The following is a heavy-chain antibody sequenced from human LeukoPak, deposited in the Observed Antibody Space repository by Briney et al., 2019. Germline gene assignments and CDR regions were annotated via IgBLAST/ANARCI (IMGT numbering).Heavy chain of an antibody. J-gene: IGHJ3*02. CDR1: GFIFSDYY. CDR3: ARVDYDILTGYYIYAFDI. D-gene: IGHD3-9*01. Sequence: GGSLRLSCAASGFIFSDYYMTWIRQAPGKGLEFISFISSSGSYTNSADSVKGRFTISRDNAKNSLYLQMNSLRAEDTAVYYCARVDYDILTGYYIYAFDIWGQGTMVTVSS. V-gene: IGHV3-11*06. CDR2: ISSSGSYT.